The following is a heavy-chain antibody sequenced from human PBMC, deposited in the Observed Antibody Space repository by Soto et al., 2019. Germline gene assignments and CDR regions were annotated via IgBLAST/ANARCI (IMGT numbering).Heavy chain of an antibody. V-gene: IGHV3-30*18. CDR3: AKEKVGATSVGAFDI. CDR1: GFTFSCYG. Sequence: HPGGSLRLSCAASGFTFSCYGMHWVRQAPGKGLEWVAVISYDGSNKYYADSVKGRFTISRDNSKNTLYLQMNSLRAEDTAVYYCAKEKVGATSVGAFDIWGQGTMVTVSS. D-gene: IGHD1-26*01. CDR2: ISYDGSNK. J-gene: IGHJ3*02.